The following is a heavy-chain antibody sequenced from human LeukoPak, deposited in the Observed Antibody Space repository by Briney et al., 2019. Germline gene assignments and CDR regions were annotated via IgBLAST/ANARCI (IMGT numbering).Heavy chain of an antibody. CDR2: ISGSGGST. CDR3: AKDYYDSSGYIFDY. V-gene: IGHV3-23*01. Sequence: PGGSLRLSCAASGFTFSSYAMSWFRQAPGKGLEWVSAISGSGGSTYYADSVKGRFTISRDNSKNTLYLQMNSLRAENTAVYYCAKDYYDSSGYIFDYWGQGTLVTVSS. J-gene: IGHJ4*02. D-gene: IGHD3-22*01. CDR1: GFTFSSYA.